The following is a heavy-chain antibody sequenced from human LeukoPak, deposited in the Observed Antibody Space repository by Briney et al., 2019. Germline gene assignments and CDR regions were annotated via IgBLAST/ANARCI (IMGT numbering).Heavy chain of an antibody. Sequence: PGGSLRLSCAASGFTFSIYGMNWVRQAPGEGLEWVASISSDSTNIYYTDSVKGRFTISRDNAKNSLYLQMNSLILEDTAVYYCGRDGSGSGDYWGQGTLVTVSS. J-gene: IGHJ4*02. CDR2: ISSDSTNI. CDR3: GRDGSGSGDY. V-gene: IGHV3-21*01. CDR1: GFTFSIYG. D-gene: IGHD2-15*01.